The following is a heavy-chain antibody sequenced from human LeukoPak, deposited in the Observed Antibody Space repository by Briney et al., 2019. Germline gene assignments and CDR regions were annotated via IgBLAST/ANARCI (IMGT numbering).Heavy chain of an antibody. D-gene: IGHD4-17*01. J-gene: IGHJ6*02. CDR1: GFTFSDYY. CDR2: ISSSSSYT. CDR3: ASRYGDYGYGMDV. Sequence: GGSLRLSCAASGFTFSDYYMSWIRQAPGKGLEWVSYISSSSSYTNYADSVKGRFTISRDNAKNSLYLQMNSLRAEDTAVYYCASRYGDYGYGMDVWGQGTTVTVSS. V-gene: IGHV3-11*03.